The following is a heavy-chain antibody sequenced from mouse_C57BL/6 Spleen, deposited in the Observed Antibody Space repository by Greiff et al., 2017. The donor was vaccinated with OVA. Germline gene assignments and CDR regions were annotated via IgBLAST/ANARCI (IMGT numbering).Heavy chain of an antibody. J-gene: IGHJ3*01. CDR3: ARDPGLLRRAY. CDR1: GYSITSGYY. CDR2: ISYDGST. D-gene: IGHD2-3*01. Sequence: ESGPGLVKPSQSLSLSCSVTGYSITSGYYWNWIRQFPGNKLELMVYISYDGSTNYNPSLKNRISITRDTSKNQFLLKLKSMTTEDTATYYCARDPGLLRRAYWGQGTLVTVSA. V-gene: IGHV3-6*01.